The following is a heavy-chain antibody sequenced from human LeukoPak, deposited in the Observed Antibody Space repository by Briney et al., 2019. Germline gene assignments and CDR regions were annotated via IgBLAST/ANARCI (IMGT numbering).Heavy chain of an antibody. CDR2: INPNSGGT. Sequence: ASVKVSCKASGYTFTGYYMHWVRQAPGQGLEWMGWINPNSGGTIYAQKFQGRVTMTRDTSISTVYMELSRLRSDDTAVYYCASGPWYHYFDYWGQGTLVTVSS. D-gene: IGHD6-13*01. CDR1: GYTFTGYY. V-gene: IGHV1-2*02. CDR3: ASGPWYHYFDY. J-gene: IGHJ4*02.